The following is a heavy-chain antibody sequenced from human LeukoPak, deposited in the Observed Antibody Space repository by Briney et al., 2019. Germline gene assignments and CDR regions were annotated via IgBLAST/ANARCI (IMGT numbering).Heavy chain of an antibody. J-gene: IGHJ4*02. D-gene: IGHD6-19*01. V-gene: IGHV4-30-4*01. CDR1: GGSFSSGDYY. CDR2: IDYSGST. CDR3: VKGSDWYYFDF. Sequence: SETLSLTCTVSGGSFSSGDYYWSWIRQPPGKGLEWTGYIDYSGSTYYNPSLTSRVTISLDTSKNRFSLELSSVTAADTAVFYCVKGSDWYYFDFWGQGTLVTVSS.